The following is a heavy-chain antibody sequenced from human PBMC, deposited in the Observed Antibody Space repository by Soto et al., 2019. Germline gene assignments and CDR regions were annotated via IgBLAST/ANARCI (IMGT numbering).Heavy chain of an antibody. CDR2: IIPIFGTA. CDR1: GGTFSSYA. CDR3: AAYYYDSSGYSLYWYFDL. Sequence: SVKVSCKASGGTFSSYAISWVRQAPGQGLEWMGGIIPIFGTANYAQKFQGRVTITADESTSTAYMELSSLRSEDTAVYYCAAYYYDSSGYSLYWYFDLWGRGTLVTVSS. J-gene: IGHJ2*01. V-gene: IGHV1-69*13. D-gene: IGHD3-22*01.